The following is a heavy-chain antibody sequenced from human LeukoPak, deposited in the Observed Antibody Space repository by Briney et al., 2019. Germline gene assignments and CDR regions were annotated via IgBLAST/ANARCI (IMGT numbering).Heavy chain of an antibody. Sequence: GGSLRLSCAASGFTSSNAWMSWVRQAPGKGLEWVGRIKSKTDGGTTDYAAPVKGRFTISRDDSKNTLYLQMNSLKTEDTAVYYCTTDTWFGESQEYYFDYWGQGTLVTVSS. CDR1: GFTSSNAW. J-gene: IGHJ4*02. V-gene: IGHV3-15*01. CDR3: TTDTWFGESQEYYFDY. CDR2: IKSKTDGGTT. D-gene: IGHD3-10*01.